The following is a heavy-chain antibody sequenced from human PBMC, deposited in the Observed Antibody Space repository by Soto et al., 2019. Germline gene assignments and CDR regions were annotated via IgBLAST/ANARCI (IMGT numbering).Heavy chain of an antibody. D-gene: IGHD1-7*01. J-gene: IGHJ6*02. Sequence: GASVKVSCKASGGTFSSYAISWVRQAPGQGLEWMGGINPNSGTTNYAQKYQGRVTMTRDTSISTAYMELSRLRSDDTAVYYCAIASNWNYVTPPKFYYYYGMDVWGQGTTVTVSS. CDR1: GGTFSSYA. CDR2: INPNSGTT. CDR3: AIASNWNYVTPPKFYYYYGMDV. V-gene: IGHV1-2*02.